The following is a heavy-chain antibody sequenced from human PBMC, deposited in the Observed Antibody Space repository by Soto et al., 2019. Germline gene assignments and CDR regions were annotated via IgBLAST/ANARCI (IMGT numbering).Heavy chain of an antibody. CDR1: GFTFSSYA. D-gene: IGHD5-18*01. Sequence: PGGSLRLSCAASGFTFSSYAMHWVRQAPGKGLEWVAVIWYDGSNQYYADSVKGRFVISRDNSKNTLYLQIDSLRVEDTAVYFCTGGYSYSPGFFFDFWGQGALVTAPQ. V-gene: IGHV3-33*08. CDR3: TGGYSYSPGFFFDF. J-gene: IGHJ4*02. CDR2: IWYDGSNQ.